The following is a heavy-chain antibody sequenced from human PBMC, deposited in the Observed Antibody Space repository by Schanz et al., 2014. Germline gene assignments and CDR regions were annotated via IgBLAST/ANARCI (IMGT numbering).Heavy chain of an antibody. CDR3: AREVGLYDRGWFDP. CDR2: INPNSGDT. Sequence: QVQLVQSEAEVKKPGSSVKVSCKASRSTFSSYTISWVRQAPGQGLEWMGWINPNSGDTNYAQKFQGWVTMTRDTSISTAYMELSSLRSEDTAVYYCAREVGLYDRGWFDPWGQGTLVTVSS. J-gene: IGHJ5*02. CDR1: RSTFSSYT. V-gene: IGHV1-2*04. D-gene: IGHD3-22*01.